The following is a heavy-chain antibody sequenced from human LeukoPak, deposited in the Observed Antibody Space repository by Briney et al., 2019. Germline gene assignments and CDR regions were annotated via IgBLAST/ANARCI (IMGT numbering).Heavy chain of an antibody. J-gene: IGHJ1*01. CDR1: GGSISTYY. Sequence: SETLSLTCTVSGGSISTYYWNWIRQPPGKGLEWIGYIYHSGSTNYNPSLQSRVTIPVDTSKNQFSLNLNSVTAADTAVYYCARGGAARLHFQNWGQGTLVTVSS. D-gene: IGHD6-6*01. CDR2: IYHSGST. CDR3: ARGGAARLHFQN. V-gene: IGHV4-59*01.